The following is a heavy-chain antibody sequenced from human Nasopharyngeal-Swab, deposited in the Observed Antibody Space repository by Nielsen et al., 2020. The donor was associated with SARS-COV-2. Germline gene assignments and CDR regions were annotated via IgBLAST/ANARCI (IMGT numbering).Heavy chain of an antibody. D-gene: IGHD3-10*01. Sequence: WLRQPPGKGLEWIGEIYHSGSTNYNPSLKSRVTISVDKSKNQFSLKLSSVTAADTAVYYCARRSWFRDIFDWGQGTRVTVSS. J-gene: IGHJ4*02. CDR2: IYHSGST. V-gene: IGHV4-4*02. CDR3: ARRSWFRDIFD.